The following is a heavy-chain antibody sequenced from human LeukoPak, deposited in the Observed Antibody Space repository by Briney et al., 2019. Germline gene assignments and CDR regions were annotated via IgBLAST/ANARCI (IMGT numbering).Heavy chain of an antibody. CDR1: GGSISSYY. J-gene: IGHJ5*02. CDR2: ISPSGNT. Sequence: PSETLSLTCTVSGGSISSYYWSWIRQPAGKGLEWIGRISPSGNTNYNPSLKSRVTMSLDTSKNQFSLRLSSATAADTGVYHCARVTDPRYNYSDPWGQGTLVTVSS. V-gene: IGHV4-4*07. D-gene: IGHD2-21*02. CDR3: ARVTDPRYNYSDP.